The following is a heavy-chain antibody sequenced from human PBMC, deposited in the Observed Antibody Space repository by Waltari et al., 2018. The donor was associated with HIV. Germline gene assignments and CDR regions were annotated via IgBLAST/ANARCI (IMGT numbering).Heavy chain of an antibody. CDR2: INHRGSN. CDR1: NASFSDYY. Sequence: QVQLQQWGAGLLKPSDTLSLTCAVYNASFSDYYWTWIRQIPGKRLEWIGEINHRGSNDYNLSLKSRVTMSSDMSKRQFSRRLKSVVAADTALYCCAGGRDSREQRLVAGFDFWGRGTLVTVSS. D-gene: IGHD2-8*02. V-gene: IGHV4-34*02. J-gene: IGHJ4*02. CDR3: AGGRDSREQRLVAGFDF.